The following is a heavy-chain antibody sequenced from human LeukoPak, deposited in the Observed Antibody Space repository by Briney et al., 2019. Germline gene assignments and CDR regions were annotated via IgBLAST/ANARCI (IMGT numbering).Heavy chain of an antibody. CDR1: GVSFSGYY. V-gene: IGHV4-34*01. J-gene: IGHJ3*02. CDR2: INHSGST. D-gene: IGHD6-19*01. Sequence: SETLSLTCAVYGVSFSGYYWSWIRQPPGKGLEWIGEINHSGSTNYNPSLKSRVNISGDTSKKQFSLKLSSVTAADTAVYYCASHSSSGWSLDAFDIWGQGTMVTVSS. CDR3: ASHSSSGWSLDAFDI.